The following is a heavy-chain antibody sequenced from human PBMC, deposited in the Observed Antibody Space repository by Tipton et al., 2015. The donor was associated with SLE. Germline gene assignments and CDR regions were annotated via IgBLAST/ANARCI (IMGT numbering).Heavy chain of an antibody. J-gene: IGHJ5*02. V-gene: IGHV4-34*01. Sequence: TLSLTCAVYGGSLSGYYWSWIRQPPGKGLEWIGEINHSGRTNYNPSLKSRVTISVDRSKNQVSLKLNSVTAADTAVYYCAREARVEATFSRYNRFDPWGQGTLVAVSS. CDR2: INHSGRT. CDR3: AREARVEATFSRYNRFDP. CDR1: GGSLSGYY. D-gene: IGHD1-26*01.